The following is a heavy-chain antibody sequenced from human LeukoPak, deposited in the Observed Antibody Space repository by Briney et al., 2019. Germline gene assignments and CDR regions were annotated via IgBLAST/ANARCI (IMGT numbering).Heavy chain of an antibody. J-gene: IGHJ3*02. Sequence: ASVKVSCKASCYTFTSYGISWVRQAPGQGLEWMGWISVYNGNTNYAQKLQGRVTMTTDTSTSTAYMELRSLRSDDTAVYYCARDPSSGWRDAFDIWGQGTMVTVSS. CDR1: CYTFTSYG. D-gene: IGHD6-19*01. CDR2: ISVYNGNT. CDR3: ARDPSSGWRDAFDI. V-gene: IGHV1-18*04.